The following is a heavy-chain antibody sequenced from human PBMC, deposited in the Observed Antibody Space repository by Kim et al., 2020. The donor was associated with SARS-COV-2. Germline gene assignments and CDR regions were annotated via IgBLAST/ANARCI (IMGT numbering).Heavy chain of an antibody. CDR3: AKGPWFGELFSWSFDY. V-gene: IGHV3-9*01. D-gene: IGHD3-10*01. Sequence: SVKGRFTISRDNAKNALYLQMNSLRAEDTALYYCAKGPWFGELFSWSFDYWGQGTLVTVSS. J-gene: IGHJ4*02.